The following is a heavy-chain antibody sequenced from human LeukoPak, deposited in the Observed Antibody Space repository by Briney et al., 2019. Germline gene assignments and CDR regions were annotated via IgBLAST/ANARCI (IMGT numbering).Heavy chain of an antibody. J-gene: IGHJ6*02. CDR3: VRHDGYCSGGSCYPYYYGVDV. CDR2: IHYSENT. V-gene: IGHV4-59*08. D-gene: IGHD2-15*01. CDR1: GGSISSYY. Sequence: SETLSLTCTVSGGSISSYYWSWIRQPPGKGLEGIGYIHYSENTNYNPSLKSRVTISVATPNNQLSLKVSSVTAADTAEYYCVRHDGYCSGGSCYPYYYGVDVWGQGTTVTVSS.